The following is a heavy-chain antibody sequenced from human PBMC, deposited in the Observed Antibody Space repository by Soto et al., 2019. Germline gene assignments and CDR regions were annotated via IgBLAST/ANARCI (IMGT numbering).Heavy chain of an antibody. CDR1: GYILTSYY. CDR2: INPSCGST. CDR3: ARGIVVVPKGAFDI. D-gene: IGHD3-22*01. V-gene: IGHV1-46*01. J-gene: IGHJ3*02. Sequence: GASVNVSCKSSGYILTSYYIHWGRRAPGQGLEWMGIINPSCGSTSYAQKFQGRVTMTRDTSTSTVYMELSSLRSEDTAVYYCARGIVVVPKGAFDIWGQGTMVTVSS.